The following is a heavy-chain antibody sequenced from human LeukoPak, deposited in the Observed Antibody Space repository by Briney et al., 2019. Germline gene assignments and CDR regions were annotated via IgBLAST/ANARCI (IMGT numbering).Heavy chain of an antibody. V-gene: IGHV1-18*01. J-gene: IGHJ6*03. Sequence: ASVKVSCKASGYTFTSYGISWVRQAPGQGLEWMGWISAYNGNTNYAQKLQGRVTMTTDTSTSTAYMELSSLRSEDTAVYYCAKQRFGELFEDYYYYYMDVWGKGTTVTVSS. CDR2: ISAYNGNT. D-gene: IGHD3-10*01. CDR3: AKQRFGELFEDYYYYYMDV. CDR1: GYTFTSYG.